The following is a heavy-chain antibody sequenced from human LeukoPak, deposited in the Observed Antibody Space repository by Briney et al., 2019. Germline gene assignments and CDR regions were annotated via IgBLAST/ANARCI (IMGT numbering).Heavy chain of an antibody. J-gene: IGHJ4*02. D-gene: IGHD3-10*01. CDR1: GFTFGSCS. Sequence: GGSLRLSCAASGFTFGSCSMNWVRQAPGKWLEWVSSISSSSNYIYYADSVKGRFTISRDNAKNSLYLQMNSLRAEDTAVYYCARGSGVQVWSSLDYWGQGTLVTVSS. CDR3: ARGSGVQVWSSLDY. V-gene: IGHV3-21*01. CDR2: ISSSSNYI.